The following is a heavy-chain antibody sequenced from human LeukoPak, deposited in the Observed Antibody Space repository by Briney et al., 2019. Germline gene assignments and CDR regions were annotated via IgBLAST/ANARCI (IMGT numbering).Heavy chain of an antibody. CDR1: SGSISSYY. V-gene: IGHV4-59*01. D-gene: IGHD4-17*01. CDR3: ARGPTRYYFDC. J-gene: IGHJ4*02. CDR2: ICYSGST. Sequence: PSETLSLTCTVSSGSISSYYWSWLRQPPGKGLEWIRYICYSGSTNYNPSLKSRVTISVDTSKNQFSLGQSSVTAADTAVYYWARGPTRYYFDCWGQGTLVTVSS.